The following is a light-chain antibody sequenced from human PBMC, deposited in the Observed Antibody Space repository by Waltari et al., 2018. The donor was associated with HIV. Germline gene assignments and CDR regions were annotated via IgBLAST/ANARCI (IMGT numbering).Light chain of an antibody. Sequence: DIVMTQSPDSLAVSLGEKATINCESNQSLLSSSNNKDYLGWYQQKPGQSPKLLVYWASTRESGVPDRFSGSGSGTEFTLTISSLQAEDVAVYYCQQYYSPLLTFGGGTKVEIK. CDR2: WAS. CDR3: QQYYSPLLT. CDR1: QSLLSSSNNKDY. V-gene: IGKV4-1*01. J-gene: IGKJ4*01.